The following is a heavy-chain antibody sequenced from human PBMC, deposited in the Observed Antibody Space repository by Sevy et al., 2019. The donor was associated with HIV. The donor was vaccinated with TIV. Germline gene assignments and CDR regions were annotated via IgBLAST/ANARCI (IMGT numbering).Heavy chain of an antibody. D-gene: IGHD5-18*01. CDR2: IYYSGST. CDR1: GGSISSGGYY. V-gene: IGHV4-31*03. Sequence: SETLSLTCTVSGGSISSGGYYWSWIRQHPGKGLEWIGYIYYSGSTYYNPSLKSRVTRSVDTSKNQFSLKLSSVTAADTAVYYCASDRLRDVLVGIQLWFLDGMDVWGQGTTVTVSS. J-gene: IGHJ6*02. CDR3: ASDRLRDVLVGIQLWFLDGMDV.